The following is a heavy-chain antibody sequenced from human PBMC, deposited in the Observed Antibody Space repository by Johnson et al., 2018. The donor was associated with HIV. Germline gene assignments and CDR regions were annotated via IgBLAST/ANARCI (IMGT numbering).Heavy chain of an antibody. V-gene: IGHV3-30*14. CDR3: ARDRTVTGYDASDI. CDR2: ISHDGSKK. Sequence: QVKLVESGGGVVQPGRSLRLSCAASGFTFSSYEMHWVRQAPGKGLEWVAVISHDGSKKYYADSLKGRFTISRDNSKNTLYLQMNSLRVEDTAVYYCARDRTVTGYDASDIWGQGTTVIVSS. D-gene: IGHD3-9*01. J-gene: IGHJ3*02. CDR1: GFTFSSYE.